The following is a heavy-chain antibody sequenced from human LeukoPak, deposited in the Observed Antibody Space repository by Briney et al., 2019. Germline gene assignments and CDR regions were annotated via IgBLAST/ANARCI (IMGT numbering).Heavy chain of an antibody. Sequence: PGGSLRLSCAAPGFTFSSYGMHWVRQAPGKGLEWVAVISYDGSNKYYADSVKGRFTISRDNSKNTLYLQMNSLRAEDTAVYYCAKDRSGSFDYWGQGTLVTVSS. V-gene: IGHV3-30*18. CDR1: GFTFSSYG. CDR3: AKDRSGSFDY. J-gene: IGHJ4*02. D-gene: IGHD3-3*01. CDR2: ISYDGSNK.